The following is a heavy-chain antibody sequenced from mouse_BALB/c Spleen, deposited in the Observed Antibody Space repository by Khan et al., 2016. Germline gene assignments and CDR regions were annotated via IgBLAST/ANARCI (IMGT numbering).Heavy chain of an antibody. CDR2: IHYSGST. CDR1: GYSISSGYS. V-gene: IGHV3-1*02. Sequence: EVQLQESGPDLVKPSQSLSLTCTVTGYSISSGYSWHWIRQFPGNKLEWMAYIHYSGSTNYNPSLKSRISITRATSKNQFFLQLISVTTEDTATYCCTRGDYYGCGYWGQGTTLTVSA. D-gene: IGHD1-1*01. CDR3: TRGDYYGCGY. J-gene: IGHJ2*01.